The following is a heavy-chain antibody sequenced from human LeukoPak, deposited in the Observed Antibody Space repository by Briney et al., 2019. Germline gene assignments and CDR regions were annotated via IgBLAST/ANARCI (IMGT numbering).Heavy chain of an antibody. CDR1: GGIFSNYA. J-gene: IGHJ5*02. D-gene: IGHD6-13*01. CDR3: ASSLYSSSWSYNWFDP. CDR2: IIPIFGTA. V-gene: IGHV1-69*13. Sequence: ASVKVSCKASGGIFSNYAFSWVRQAPGQGLEWMGGIIPIFGTANYAQKFQGRVTITADESTSTAYMELSSLRSEDTAVYYCASSLYSSSWSYNWFDPWGQGTLVTVSS.